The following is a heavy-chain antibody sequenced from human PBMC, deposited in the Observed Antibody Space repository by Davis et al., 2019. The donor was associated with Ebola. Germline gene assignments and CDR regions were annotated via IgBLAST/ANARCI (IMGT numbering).Heavy chain of an antibody. CDR2: ISGSGGST. D-gene: IGHD2-21*01. V-gene: IGHV3-23*01. CDR3: ASIRRPYYYGMDV. J-gene: IGHJ6*02. Sequence: PGGSLTLSCTDSVITLSSYAMTWVRQAPGKGLEWVSAISGSGGSTYYADSVKGRFTISRDNSKNTLYLQMNSLRAEDTAVYYCASIRRPYYYGMDVWGQGTTVTVSS. CDR1: VITLSSYA.